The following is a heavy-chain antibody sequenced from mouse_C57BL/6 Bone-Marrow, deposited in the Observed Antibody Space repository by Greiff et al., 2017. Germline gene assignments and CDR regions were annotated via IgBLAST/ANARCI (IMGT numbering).Heavy chain of an antibody. J-gene: IGHJ1*03. CDR1: GYSITSGYY. Sequence: EVKLLESGPGLVKPSQSLSLTCSVTGYSITSGYYWNWIRQFPGNKLEWMGYISYDGSNNYNPSLKNRISITRDTSKNQFFLKLNSVTTEDTATYYCADYYGSSPRYWYFDVWGTGTTVTVSS. D-gene: IGHD1-1*01. CDR2: ISYDGSN. V-gene: IGHV3-6*01. CDR3: ADYYGSSPRYWYFDV.